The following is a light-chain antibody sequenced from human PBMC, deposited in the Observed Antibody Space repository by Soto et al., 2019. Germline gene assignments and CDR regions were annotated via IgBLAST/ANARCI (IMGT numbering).Light chain of an antibody. J-gene: IGKJ4*01. CDR1: QSLLYDSNNKYH. Sequence: DIVMTQSPDSLAVSLGERATINCKSSQSLLYDSNNKYHLAWYQHKPGHPPKLPLYWASTRESGVPDRFSGSGSRTDSPLTICSLQAEGVAISYCQGYLSTGLIFRGGTKVEI. CDR3: QGYLSTGLI. V-gene: IGKV4-1*01. CDR2: WAS.